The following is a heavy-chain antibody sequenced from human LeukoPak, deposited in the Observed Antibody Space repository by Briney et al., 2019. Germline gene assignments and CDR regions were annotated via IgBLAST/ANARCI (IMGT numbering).Heavy chain of an antibody. CDR2: ISYDGSNK. J-gene: IGHJ4*02. D-gene: IGHD4-17*01. CDR1: GFDFHNYV. CDR3: ARDYGDYNFDY. Sequence: GGSLRLSCAASGFDFHNYVIHWVRQAPGKGLEWVAVISYDGSNKYYADSVKGRFTISRDNSKNTLYLQMNSLRAEDTAVYYCARDYGDYNFDYWGQGTLVTVSS. V-gene: IGHV3-30-3*01.